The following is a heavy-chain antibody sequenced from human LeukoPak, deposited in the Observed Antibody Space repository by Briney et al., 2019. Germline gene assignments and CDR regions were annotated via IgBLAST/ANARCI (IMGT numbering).Heavy chain of an antibody. Sequence: PGGSLRLSCAASGFTLSSYAMHWVRQAPGKGLEWVAVISYDGSNKYYADSVKGRFTISRDNSKNTLYLQMNSLRAEDTAVYYCARDTVPFYYYYYMDVWGKGTTVTVSS. CDR2: ISYDGSNK. V-gene: IGHV3-30*01. J-gene: IGHJ6*03. D-gene: IGHD6-6*01. CDR1: GFTLSSYA. CDR3: ARDTVPFYYYYYMDV.